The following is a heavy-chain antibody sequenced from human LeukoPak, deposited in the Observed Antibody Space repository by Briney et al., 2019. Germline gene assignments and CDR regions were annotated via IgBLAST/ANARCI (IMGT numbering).Heavy chain of an antibody. CDR1: GFTVSSNS. Sequence: GGSLRLSCAVSGFTVSSNSMTWVRQAPGKGLEWVSVIYTGGSTYYADSVKGRFTVSRDNSKNTLYLQMNSLRAEDTAVYYCAKDGYYDSSGSTRGYFDYWGQGTLVTVSS. J-gene: IGHJ4*02. D-gene: IGHD3-22*01. CDR2: IYTGGST. CDR3: AKDGYYDSSGSTRGYFDY. V-gene: IGHV3-66*01.